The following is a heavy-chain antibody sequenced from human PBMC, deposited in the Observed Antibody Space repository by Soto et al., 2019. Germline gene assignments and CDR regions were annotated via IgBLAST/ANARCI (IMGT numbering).Heavy chain of an antibody. V-gene: IGHV3-11*01. D-gene: IGHD6-13*01. Sequence: GGSLRLSCTGSGFDFGDYFLWWIRQAPGGGLEWVSYIDSGDGTTYYTASVKGRFTISRDNAKKTVYQQMSSLRVEDTALYHCVRPYYRSSWFPFDRWGQGTLVTVSS. CDR2: IDSGDGTT. J-gene: IGHJ4*02. CDR3: VRPYYRSSWFPFDR. CDR1: GFDFGDYF.